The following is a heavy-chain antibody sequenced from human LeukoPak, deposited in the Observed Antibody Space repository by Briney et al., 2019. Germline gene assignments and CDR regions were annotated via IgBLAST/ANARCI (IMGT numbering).Heavy chain of an antibody. J-gene: IGHJ4*02. Sequence: SETLSLTCAVYGGSFSGYYWSWIRQPPGKGLEWIGEINHSGSTNYNPSLKSRVTISVDTSKNQFSLKLSSVTAADTAVYYCAGVRRPRGYNVFDYWGQGTLVTVSS. D-gene: IGHD5-24*01. CDR1: GGSFSGYY. CDR3: AGVRRPRGYNVFDY. V-gene: IGHV4-34*01. CDR2: INHSGST.